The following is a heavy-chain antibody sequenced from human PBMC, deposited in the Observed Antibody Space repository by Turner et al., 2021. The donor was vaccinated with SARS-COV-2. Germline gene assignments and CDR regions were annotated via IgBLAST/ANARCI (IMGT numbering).Heavy chain of an antibody. CDR2: IYNSGNT. J-gene: IGHJ4*02. CDR1: GGSISSGGYY. Sequence: QVQLQESGPGLVKPSQTLPPPCTVSGGSISSGGYYWSWIRQHPGKGLGWIGYIYNSGNTYYTPSLKSRVTISVDSSKNQFSLKLSSVTAADTAVYFCARSSTSSNRFDYWGQGTLVTVSS. CDR3: ARSSTSSNRFDY. V-gene: IGHV4-31*03. D-gene: IGHD6-13*01.